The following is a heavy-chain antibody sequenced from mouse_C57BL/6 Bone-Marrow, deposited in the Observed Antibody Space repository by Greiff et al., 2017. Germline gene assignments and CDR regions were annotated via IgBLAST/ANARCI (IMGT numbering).Heavy chain of an antibody. Sequence: EVQLQQSGPVLVKPGPSVKISCKASGFTFTDYSMHWVKQSHGKSLEWIGLVYPYDGGTSYNQKVKGKATLTVDTSSSTAYMELNSLTSEDSAVYYCARLCLLQDWYFDVWGTGTTVTVSS. V-gene: IGHV1-36*01. CDR1: GFTFTDYS. CDR3: ARLCLLQDWYFDV. D-gene: IGHD2-3*01. J-gene: IGHJ1*03. CDR2: VYPYDGGT.